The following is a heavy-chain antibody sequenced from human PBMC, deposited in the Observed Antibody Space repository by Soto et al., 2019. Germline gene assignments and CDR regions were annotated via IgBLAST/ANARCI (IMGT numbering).Heavy chain of an antibody. V-gene: IGHV5-10-1*01. CDR2: IDPSDSYT. J-gene: IGHJ6*02. D-gene: IGHD2-15*01. CDR3: ARLAPGGYYYYGMDV. Sequence: LKISCKGSGYSFTSYWISWVRQMPGKGLEWMGRIDPSDSYTNYSPSFQGHVTISADKSISTAYLQWSSLKASDTAMYYCARLAPGGYYYYGMDVWGQGTTVTVSS. CDR1: GYSFTSYW.